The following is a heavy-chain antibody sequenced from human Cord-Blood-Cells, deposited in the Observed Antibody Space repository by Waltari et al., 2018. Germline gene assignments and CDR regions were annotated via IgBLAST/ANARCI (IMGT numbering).Heavy chain of an antibody. CDR2: INHSGST. CDR3: ARGGNSSSSGAFDI. D-gene: IGHD6-6*01. Sequence: QVQLQQWGAGLLKPSETLSLTCAVYGGSFSGYYWRWLRQPPGKGLEWIGEINHSGSTNYNPSLKSRVTISVDTSKNQFSLKLSSVTAADTAVYYCARGGNSSSSGAFDIWGQGTMVTVSS. V-gene: IGHV4-34*01. J-gene: IGHJ3*02. CDR1: GGSFSGYY.